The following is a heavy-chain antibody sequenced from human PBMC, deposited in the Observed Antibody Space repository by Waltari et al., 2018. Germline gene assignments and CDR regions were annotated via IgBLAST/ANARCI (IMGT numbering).Heavy chain of an antibody. V-gene: IGHV1-8*02. J-gene: IGHJ4*02. CDR3: AGGRRWVVVAATTYYFDY. D-gene: IGHD2-15*01. CDR1: GYTFTNYD. Sequence: QVQLVQSGAEVKKPGASVKVSCKASGYTFTNYDINWVRQATGQGLEGVGWIKRNRDNTSYAQKVRGRDTMTRNTSVSTAYMELSSLRSEDTAVYYCAGGRRWVVVAATTYYFDYWGQGTLVTVSS. CDR2: IKRNRDNT.